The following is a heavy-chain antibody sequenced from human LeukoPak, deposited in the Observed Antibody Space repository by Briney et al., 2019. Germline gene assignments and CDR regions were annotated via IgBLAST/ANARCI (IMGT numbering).Heavy chain of an antibody. CDR3: ARAFYDILTGYYLGYFDY. J-gene: IGHJ4*02. D-gene: IGHD3-9*01. V-gene: IGHV4-38-2*02. CDR1: GYSITSGYY. CDR2: IYHSGST. Sequence: SETLSLTCTVSGYSITSGYYWGWIRQPPGKGLEWIGSIYHSGSTYYNPSLKSRVTLSVDTSKNQISLKLSSVTAADTAVYYCARAFYDILTGYYLGYFDYWGQGTLVTVSS.